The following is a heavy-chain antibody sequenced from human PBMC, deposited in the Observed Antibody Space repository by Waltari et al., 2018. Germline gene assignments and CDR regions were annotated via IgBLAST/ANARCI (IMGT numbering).Heavy chain of an antibody. V-gene: IGHV4-61*01. CDR1: GGSVSSGSYY. Sequence: QVQLQESGPGLVKPSETLSLTCTVSGGSVSSGSYYWSWLRPPPGKGLEWIGYIYYSGSTNYNPSLKSRVTISVDTSKNQFSLKLSSVTAADTAVYYCARSSPYSPRKYGMDVWGQGTTVTVSS. J-gene: IGHJ6*02. D-gene: IGHD2-15*01. CDR3: ARSSPYSPRKYGMDV. CDR2: IYYSGST.